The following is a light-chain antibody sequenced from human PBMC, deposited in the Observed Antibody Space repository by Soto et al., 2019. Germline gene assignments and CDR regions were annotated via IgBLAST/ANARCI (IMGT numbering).Light chain of an antibody. V-gene: IGKV2-24*01. CDR3: RQFAHFPRT. Sequence: DVVLTQTPLSSPVTLGQPASISCKSSQSLVHSDGNTYLSWLQQRPGQPSRLLIYQSSNRFSGVPDRFSGSGAGTDFTLKISRVEAEDVGVYCCRQFAHFPRTFGQGTKVEIK. J-gene: IGKJ1*01. CDR2: QSS. CDR1: QSLVHSDGNTY.